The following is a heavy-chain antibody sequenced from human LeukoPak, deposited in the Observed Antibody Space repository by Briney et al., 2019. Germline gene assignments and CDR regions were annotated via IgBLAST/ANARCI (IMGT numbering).Heavy chain of an antibody. Sequence: PSETLSLTCTVSGGSISSSSYYWGWIRQPPGKGLEWIGSIYYSGSTYYNPTLKSRVTISVDTSKNQFSLKLSSVTAADTAVYYCARLSGYDRIPKNDYWGQGTLVTVSS. V-gene: IGHV4-39*01. CDR2: IYYSGST. J-gene: IGHJ4*02. CDR1: GGSISSSSYY. CDR3: ARLSGYDRIPKNDY. D-gene: IGHD5-12*01.